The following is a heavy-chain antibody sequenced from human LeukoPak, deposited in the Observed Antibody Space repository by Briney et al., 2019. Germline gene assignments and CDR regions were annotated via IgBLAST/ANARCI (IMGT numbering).Heavy chain of an antibody. CDR1: GFSFRSYA. J-gene: IGHJ4*02. CDR3: VGPGYSGLIDF. D-gene: IGHD5-12*01. V-gene: IGHV3-48*01. CDR2: ISSSGGTI. Sequence: GGSLRLSCAASGFSFRSYAMTWVRQAPGKGLEWVSYISSSGGTIEYADSVRGRFTISRDNVENSLYLQMNSLRSEDTAVYYCVGPGYSGLIDFWGQGTLVTVSS.